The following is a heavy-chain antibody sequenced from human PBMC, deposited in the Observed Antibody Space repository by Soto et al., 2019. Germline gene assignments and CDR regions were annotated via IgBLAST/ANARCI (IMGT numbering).Heavy chain of an antibody. J-gene: IGHJ6*02. CDR3: AKLGVSSRAWNSYYYYGMEV. CDR1: GYTFTSNY. CDR2: INPSGGST. D-gene: IGHD1-26*01. Sequence: GSSVKVSCKASGYTFTSNYMHWVRQAPGQGLEWMGIINPSGGSTSYAQKFQGRVTMTRDTSTSTVYMELSSLRSEDTAVYYCAKLGVSSRAWNSYYYYGMEVWG. V-gene: IGHV1-46*01.